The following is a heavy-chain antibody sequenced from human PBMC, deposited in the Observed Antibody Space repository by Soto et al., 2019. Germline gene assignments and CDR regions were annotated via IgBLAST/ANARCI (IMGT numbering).Heavy chain of an antibody. CDR2: IKQDGSVK. CDR3: ARDPDWTFFDY. CDR1: GFTFSNYW. V-gene: IGHV3-7*01. J-gene: IGHJ4*02. D-gene: IGHD1-1*01. Sequence: GGSLRLSCAASGFTFSNYWMSWVRQAPGKGLEWVANIKQDGSVKYYVDSVKGRVTISRDNAKNSLYLQMNSLRAEDTAVYYCARDPDWTFFDYWGQGTLVTVSS.